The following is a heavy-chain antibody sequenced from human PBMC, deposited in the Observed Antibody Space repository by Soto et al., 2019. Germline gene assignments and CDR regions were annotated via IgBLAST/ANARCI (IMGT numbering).Heavy chain of an antibody. V-gene: IGHV4-34*01. D-gene: IGHD6-13*01. J-gene: IGHJ6*02. Sequence: SETLSLTCAVYGGSFSGYYWSWIRQPPGKGLEWIGEINHSGSTNYNPSLKSRVTISVDTSKNQFSLKLSSVTAADTAVYYCARGQGAAASSYYYYGMDVWGQGTTFTVSS. CDR3: ARGQGAAASSYYYYGMDV. CDR1: GGSFSGYY. CDR2: INHSGST.